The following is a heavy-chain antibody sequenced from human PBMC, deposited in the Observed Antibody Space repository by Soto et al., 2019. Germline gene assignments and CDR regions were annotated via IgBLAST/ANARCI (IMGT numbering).Heavy chain of an antibody. CDR2: IFHSGTT. J-gene: IGHJ4*02. CDR1: GGSISSGDYY. Sequence: TLSLTCSVSGGSISSGDYYWSWIRQPPGKGLEWIGYIFHSGTTYYNPSLKSRVAISIDTSKKQFSLKLRSVTAADTAVYYCARAHYDVLTGYYVRYFDYWGQGNPVTVSS. V-gene: IGHV4-30-4*01. D-gene: IGHD3-9*01. CDR3: ARAHYDVLTGYYVRYFDY.